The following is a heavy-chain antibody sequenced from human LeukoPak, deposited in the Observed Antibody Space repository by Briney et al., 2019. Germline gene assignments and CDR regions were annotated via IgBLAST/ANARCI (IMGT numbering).Heavy chain of an antibody. Sequence: GGSLRLSCAASGFTFSNAWMNWVRQAPGKGLEWVGRIKSKTDGGTTDYAAPVKGRFTISGDESKNTLYLQMNSLKTEDTAVYYCSTTYYYDSSEGYWGQGTLVTVSS. CDR1: GFTFSNAW. D-gene: IGHD3-22*01. CDR3: STTYYYDSSEGY. J-gene: IGHJ4*02. CDR2: IKSKTDGGTT. V-gene: IGHV3-15*07.